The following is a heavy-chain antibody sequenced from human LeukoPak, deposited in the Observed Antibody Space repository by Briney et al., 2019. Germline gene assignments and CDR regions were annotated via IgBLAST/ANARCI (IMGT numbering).Heavy chain of an antibody. V-gene: IGHV4-59*12. D-gene: IGHD1-26*01. CDR1: GGSISSYY. Sequence: SETLSLTCTVSGGSISSYYWSWVRQPPGKGLEWIGFVYYTGSTNYSPSLKSRVTISVDTSKNQFSLKLSSVTAADTAVYYCARLRYSGSYFDYWGQGTLVTVSS. CDR2: VYYTGST. CDR3: ARLRYSGSYFDY. J-gene: IGHJ4*02.